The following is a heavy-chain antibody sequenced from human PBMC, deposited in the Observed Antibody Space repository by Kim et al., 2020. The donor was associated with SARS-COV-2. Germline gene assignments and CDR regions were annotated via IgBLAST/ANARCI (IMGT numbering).Heavy chain of an antibody. V-gene: IGHV1-69*13. Sequence: SVKVSCKASGGTFSSYAISWVRQAPGQGLEWMGGIIPIFGTANYAQKFQGRVTITADESTSTAYMELSSLRSEDTAVYYCARYCSGGSCYYYYYGMDVWGQGTTVTVSS. D-gene: IGHD2-15*01. CDR2: IIPIFGTA. CDR3: ARYCSGGSCYYYYYGMDV. J-gene: IGHJ6*02. CDR1: GGTFSSYA.